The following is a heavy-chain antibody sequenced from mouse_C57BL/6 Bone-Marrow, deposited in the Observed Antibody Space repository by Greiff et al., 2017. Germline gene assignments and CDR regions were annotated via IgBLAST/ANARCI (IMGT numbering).Heavy chain of an antibody. CDR3: AREGAYRDYAMDY. D-gene: IGHD3-1*01. CDR2: IDPSDSET. CDR1: GYTFTSYW. J-gene: IGHJ4*01. V-gene: IGHV1-52*01. Sequence: QVQLQQPGAELVRPGSSVKLSCKASGYTFTSYWMHWVKQRPIQGLEWIGNIDPSDSETHYNQKFKDKATLTVDKSSSTAYMQLSSLTPEDSAVYYCAREGAYRDYAMDYWGQGTSVTVSS.